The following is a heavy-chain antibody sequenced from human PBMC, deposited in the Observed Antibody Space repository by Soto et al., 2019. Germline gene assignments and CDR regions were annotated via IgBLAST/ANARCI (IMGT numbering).Heavy chain of an antibody. D-gene: IGHD5-12*01. J-gene: IGHJ6*02. CDR3: ARDVATAVYYYGMDV. CDR1: GSTFPSYV. V-gene: IGHV1-18*04. Sequence: ASVKVSCKASGSTFPSYVISWVRQAPGQGLEWMGWISAYNGNTNYAQKLQGRVTMTTDTSTSTAYMELRSLRSDDTAVYYCARDVATAVYYYGMDVWGQGTTVTVSS. CDR2: ISAYNGNT.